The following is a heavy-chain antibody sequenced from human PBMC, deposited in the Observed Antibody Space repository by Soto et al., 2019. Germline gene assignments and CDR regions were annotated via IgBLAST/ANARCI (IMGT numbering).Heavy chain of an antibody. J-gene: IGHJ6*02. CDR3: ARALFKYYDSSGERGIYYYYYYGMDV. CDR2: IYRGGGT. CDR1: GFSVSGSY. D-gene: IGHD3-22*01. Sequence: PGGSLRLSCAASGFSVSGSYMGWVRQAPGKGLEWVPVIYRGGGTYYVDSVKGRFTISRDNSENTLYLQMNSLRADDTAVYYCARALFKYYDSSGERGIYYYYYYGMDVWGQGTTVTVSS. V-gene: IGHV3-53*05.